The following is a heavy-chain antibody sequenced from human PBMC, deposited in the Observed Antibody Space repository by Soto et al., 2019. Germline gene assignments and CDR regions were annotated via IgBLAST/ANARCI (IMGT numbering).Heavy chain of an antibody. D-gene: IGHD2-15*01. V-gene: IGHV4-30-4*01. CDR2: IYYSGST. CDR3: ARVVACSGGSCFFSWFDP. Sequence: SETLSLTCTVSGGSISSGDYYWSWIRQPPGKGLEWIGYIYYSGSTYYNPSPKSRVTISVDTSKNQFSLKLSSVTAADTAVYYCARVVACSGGSCFFSWFDPWGQGTLVTVSS. J-gene: IGHJ5*02. CDR1: GGSISSGDYY.